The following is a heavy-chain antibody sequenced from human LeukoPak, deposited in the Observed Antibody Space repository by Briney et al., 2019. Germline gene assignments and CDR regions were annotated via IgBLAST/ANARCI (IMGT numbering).Heavy chain of an antibody. J-gene: IGHJ4*02. Sequence: GGSLRLSCAASGFTFDYYAMHWVRQAPGKGLEWVAFIRYDGSNKYYADSVKGRFTISRDNAKNSLYLQMNSLRAEDTAVYYCARDDSRGYFFDCWGQGTLVTVSS. D-gene: IGHD3-22*01. CDR2: IRYDGSNK. V-gene: IGHV3-30*02. CDR1: GFTFDYYA. CDR3: ARDDSRGYFFDC.